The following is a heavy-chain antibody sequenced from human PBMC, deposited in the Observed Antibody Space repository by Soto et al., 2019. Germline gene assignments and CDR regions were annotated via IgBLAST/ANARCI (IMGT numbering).Heavy chain of an antibody. D-gene: IGHD2-8*01. CDR2: INQDGSER. V-gene: IGHV3-7*01. Sequence: GGSLRLSCAASGFTFSTCWMMWVRQAPGKGLEWVANINQDGSERYYVDSVKGRFTISRDNAKNSLYLQMISLRAEDTAVYYCVKANRGSYWGQGTLVTVSS. CDR3: VKANRGSY. CDR1: GFTFSTCW. J-gene: IGHJ4*02.